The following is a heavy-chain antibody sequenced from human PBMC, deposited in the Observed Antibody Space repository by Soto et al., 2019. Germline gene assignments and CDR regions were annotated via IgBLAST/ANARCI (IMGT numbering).Heavy chain of an antibody. Sequence: VQLVESGGGVVQPGRSLRLSCAASGFTFSSYAMHWVRQAPGKGLEWVAVISYDGSNKYYADSVKGRFTISRDNSKNTLYLQMNSLRAEDTAVYYCARGWELLGPFDYWGQGTLVTVSS. V-gene: IGHV3-30-3*01. D-gene: IGHD1-26*01. CDR1: GFTFSSYA. CDR2: ISYDGSNK. CDR3: ARGWELLGPFDY. J-gene: IGHJ4*02.